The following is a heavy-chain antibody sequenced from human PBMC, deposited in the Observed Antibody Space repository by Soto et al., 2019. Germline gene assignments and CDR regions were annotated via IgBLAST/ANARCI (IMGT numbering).Heavy chain of an antibody. V-gene: IGHV3-23*01. Sequence: GGSLRLSCAASEFSFDNYAMSWVRQAPGKGLEWVSSITYTGVSTYYADSVKGRFTISRDNSKDTLYLQMNSLRAEDTAVYYCAKASVWYPYFDSWGQGTLVTVS. D-gene: IGHD6-13*01. CDR2: ITYTGVST. J-gene: IGHJ4*02. CDR3: AKASVWYPYFDS. CDR1: EFSFDNYA.